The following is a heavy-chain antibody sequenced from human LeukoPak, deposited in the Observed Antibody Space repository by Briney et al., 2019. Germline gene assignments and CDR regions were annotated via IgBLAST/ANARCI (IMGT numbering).Heavy chain of an antibody. J-gene: IGHJ4*02. D-gene: IGHD3-10*01. CDR1: GYSISSGYY. CDR2: IYHSGST. CDR3: ARVDDIHGSGSSRGGY. Sequence: SETLSLTCTVSGYSISSGYYWGWIRQPPGKGLEWIGSIYHSGSTYYNPSLKSRVTISVDTSKNQFSLKLSSVTAADTAVYYCARVDDIHGSGSSRGGYWGQGTLVTVSS. V-gene: IGHV4-38-2*02.